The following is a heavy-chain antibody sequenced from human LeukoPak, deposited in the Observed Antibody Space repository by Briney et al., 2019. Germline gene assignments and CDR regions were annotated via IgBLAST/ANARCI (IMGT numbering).Heavy chain of an antibody. Sequence: SETLSLTCGVSGASLSRYYWIWIRQPPGKGLEWIGYISYSGSPRYNPSLKSRVTMSVDTSKNQVSLKLSSVIAADTAVYYCAKGYGDYVGWFDPWGQGTLVTVSS. CDR2: ISYSGSP. CDR3: AKGYGDYVGWFDP. V-gene: IGHV4-59*01. D-gene: IGHD4-17*01. CDR1: GASLSRYY. J-gene: IGHJ5*02.